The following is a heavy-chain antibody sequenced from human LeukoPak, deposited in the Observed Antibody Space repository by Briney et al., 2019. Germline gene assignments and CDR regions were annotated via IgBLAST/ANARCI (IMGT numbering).Heavy chain of an antibody. CDR3: ARESITVTTKNRFDY. CDR2: NYYSGST. CDR1: GGSISIYY. Sequence: SETLSLTCTVSGGSISIYYWSWIRQPPGKGLEGIGYNYYSGSTYYNPSLKSRVTISVDTSKNQFSLKLSSVSAEDTAVYYCARESITVTTKNRFDYWGQGTLVTVSS. J-gene: IGHJ4*02. D-gene: IGHD4-17*01. V-gene: IGHV4-59*12.